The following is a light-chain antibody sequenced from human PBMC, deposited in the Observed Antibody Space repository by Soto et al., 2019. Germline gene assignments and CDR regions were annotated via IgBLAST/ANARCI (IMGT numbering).Light chain of an antibody. CDR2: DAS. CDR3: QQYNSYSPT. Sequence: DIQITQSPSTLSASVGDKVTITCRARQSISSWLAWYQQKPGKAPKPLIYDASSLESGVPSRFSGSGSGTEFTLTISSLQPDDFATYYCQQYNSYSPTFGQGTKVEIK. V-gene: IGKV1-5*01. CDR1: QSISSW. J-gene: IGKJ1*01.